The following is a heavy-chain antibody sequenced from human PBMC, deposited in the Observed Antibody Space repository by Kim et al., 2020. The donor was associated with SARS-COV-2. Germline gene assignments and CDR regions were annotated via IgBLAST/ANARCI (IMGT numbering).Heavy chain of an antibody. Sequence: SETLSLTCTVSGGPISSSSYYWGWIRQPPGKGLEWIGSIYYSGSTYYNPSLKSRVTISVDTSKNQFTLKLSPVTAADTAVHYCASGPKYSSGWYGSGFDYWGQGTLVTVSS. D-gene: IGHD6-19*01. V-gene: IGHV4-39*01. J-gene: IGHJ4*02. CDR3: ASGPKYSSGWYGSGFDY. CDR1: GGPISSSSYY. CDR2: IYYSGST.